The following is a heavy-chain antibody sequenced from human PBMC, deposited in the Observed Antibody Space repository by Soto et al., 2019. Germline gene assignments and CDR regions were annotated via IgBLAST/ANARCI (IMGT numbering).Heavy chain of an antibody. CDR3: SKEQRGYSYYFEL. CDR1: GCTFSNYG. Sequence: PGGSLRLPCVASGCTFSNYGMHWVRQPPRKGLEWVAVISYDGTNENYADSVKGRFTISRDNSKNTLYLQMNSPRSENPAIYYFSKEQRGYSYYFELWGQGTLVTVSS. CDR2: ISYDGTNE. V-gene: IGHV3-30*18. D-gene: IGHD5-18*01. J-gene: IGHJ4*02.